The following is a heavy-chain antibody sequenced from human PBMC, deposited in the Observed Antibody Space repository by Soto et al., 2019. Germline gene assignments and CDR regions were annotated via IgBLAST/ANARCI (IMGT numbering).Heavy chain of an antibody. CDR1: GFTFSSYA. J-gene: IGHJ4*02. Sequence: EVQLLESGGGMVQPGGSLRLSCTASGFTFSSYAVNWVRQAPGKGLEWVSTISGGGAGTYYADSVKGRFTISRDNSKNTLFLQMNSLRAEDTALYYCAKSYSSNWYDYFDYWGQGTLVTVSS. D-gene: IGHD6-13*01. CDR3: AKSYSSNWYDYFDY. V-gene: IGHV3-23*01. CDR2: ISGGGAGT.